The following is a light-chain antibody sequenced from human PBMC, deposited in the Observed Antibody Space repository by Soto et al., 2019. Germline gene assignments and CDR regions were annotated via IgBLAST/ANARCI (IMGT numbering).Light chain of an antibody. J-gene: IGKJ1*01. CDR2: DAT. CDR1: QSISYW. Sequence: DIQMTHSPSTLSASVGDRVTITCRASQSISYWLAWYQQKPGKAPKVLISDATTLESGVPSRFSGSGSGTEFTLTISSLQPDDIATYYCQQYKSYSTFGQGTKVDIK. CDR3: QQYKSYST. V-gene: IGKV1-5*01.